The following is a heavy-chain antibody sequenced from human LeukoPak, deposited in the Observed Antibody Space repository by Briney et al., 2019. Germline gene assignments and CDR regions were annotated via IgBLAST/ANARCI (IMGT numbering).Heavy chain of an antibody. J-gene: IGHJ4*02. CDR1: GFTFSSYW. Sequence: GGSLRLSCAASGFTFSSYWMNCVRQAPGKGLEWVASIKQDGSEKYYVDSVKGRFTISRDNAKNSLYLQMNSLRAEDTAVYYCARDLRGYYFDYWGQGTLVTVSS. CDR3: ARDLRGYYFDY. D-gene: IGHD3-16*01. CDR2: IKQDGSEK. V-gene: IGHV3-7*01.